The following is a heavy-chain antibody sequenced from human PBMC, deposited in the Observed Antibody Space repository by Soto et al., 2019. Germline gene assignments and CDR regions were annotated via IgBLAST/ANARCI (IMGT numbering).Heavy chain of an antibody. CDR1: GFTFSSYA. Sequence: GGCLRLSCGAAGFTFSSYAMSWVRQAPGKXLEWVSAISGSGGSTYYADSVKGRFTISRDNSKNTLYLKMNSLRAEDTAEYYCACPLLEWLFSFWRPPPYYFYYCFDVCGQGTTVPVSS. V-gene: IGHV3-23*01. CDR2: ISGSGGST. CDR3: ACPLLEWLFSFWRPPPYYFYYCFDV. J-gene: IGHJ6*02. D-gene: IGHD3-3*01.